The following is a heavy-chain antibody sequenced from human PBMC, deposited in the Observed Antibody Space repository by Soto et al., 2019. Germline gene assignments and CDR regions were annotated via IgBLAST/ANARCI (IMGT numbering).Heavy chain of an antibody. Sequence: QVQLVQSGAEVKKPGSSVKVSCKASGGTFSSYAISWVRQAPGQGLEWMGGIIPIFGTANYAQKFQGRVTITADASTSTAYMELSSLRSEDTAVYYCARDGGDTTGPYYYYGMDVWGQGTTVTVSS. CDR1: GGTFSSYA. V-gene: IGHV1-69*12. J-gene: IGHJ6*02. D-gene: IGHD2-21*01. CDR3: ARDGGDTTGPYYYYGMDV. CDR2: IIPIFGTA.